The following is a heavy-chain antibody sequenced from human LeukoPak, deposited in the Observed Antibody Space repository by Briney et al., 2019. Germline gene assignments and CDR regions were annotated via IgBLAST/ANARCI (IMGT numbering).Heavy chain of an antibody. CDR2: IITILGIA. CDR3: ASSRIAVAGRFDY. J-gene: IGHJ4*02. Sequence: SVKVSCKASGGTFSSYAISRVRQAPGQGLEWMGRIITILGIANYAQKFQGRVTITADKSTSTAYMELSSLRAEDTAVYYCASSRIAVAGRFDYWGQGTLVTVSS. CDR1: GGTFSSYA. V-gene: IGHV1-69*04. D-gene: IGHD6-19*01.